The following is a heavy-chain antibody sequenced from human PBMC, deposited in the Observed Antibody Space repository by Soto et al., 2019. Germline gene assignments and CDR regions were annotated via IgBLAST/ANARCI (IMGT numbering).Heavy chain of an antibody. CDR3: ARAEGYYGSGSYFVYYYYMDV. J-gene: IGHJ6*03. Sequence: GGSLRLSCAASGFTFSSYGMHWVRQAPGKGLEWVAVIWYDGSNKYYADSVKGRFTISRDNSKNTLYLQMNSLRAEDTAVYYCARAEGYYGSGSYFVYYYYMDVWGKGTTVTVSS. V-gene: IGHV3-33*01. CDR1: GFTFSSYG. CDR2: IWYDGSNK. D-gene: IGHD3-10*01.